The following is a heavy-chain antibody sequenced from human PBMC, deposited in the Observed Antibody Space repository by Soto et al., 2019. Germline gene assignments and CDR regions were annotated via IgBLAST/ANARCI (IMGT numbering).Heavy chain of an antibody. CDR1: GFTFSSYS. CDR2: ISSSSSYI. V-gene: IGHV3-21*01. Sequence: PGGSLRLSCAASGFTFSSYSMNWVRQAPGKGLEWVSSISSSSSYIYYADSVKGRFTISRDNAKNSLYLQMNSLRAEDTAVYYCARAEYSSSSIPPFDYWGQGTLVTVSS. CDR3: ARAEYSSSSIPPFDY. D-gene: IGHD6-6*01. J-gene: IGHJ4*02.